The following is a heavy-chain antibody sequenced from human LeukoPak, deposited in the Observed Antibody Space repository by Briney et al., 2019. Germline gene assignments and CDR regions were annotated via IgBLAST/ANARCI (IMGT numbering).Heavy chain of an antibody. V-gene: IGHV3-64*02. J-gene: IGHJ4*02. D-gene: IGHD1-26*01. CDR1: GFSFRNYA. CDR3: TRDGGSFCDFDY. CDR2: INTDGRIT. Sequence: PGGSLGLSCVASGFSFRNYAIHWVRRAPGKGLEYVSVINTDGRITYYADSVKGRFTISRDNSKNTVYLQMDSLRGEDMAVYYCTRDGGSFCDFDYWGQGALVTVSS.